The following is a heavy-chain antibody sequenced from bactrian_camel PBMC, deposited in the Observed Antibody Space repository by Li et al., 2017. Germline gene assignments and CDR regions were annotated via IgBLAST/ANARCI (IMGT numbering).Heavy chain of an antibody. Sequence: QLVESGGGSVQAGGSLRLSCAASTGTFRSACMGWIRQVSGKEREGVAQIYTGGGSTYYADSVKGQFTISRDNAKNTLYLQMDNLKPEDTAVYYCSARGGTQTVVGGTRAAPFVINTGAWGPRSPSP. J-gene: IGHJ4*01. CDR3: SARGGTQTVVGGTRAAPFVINT. V-gene: IGHV3S28*01. CDR2: IYTGGGST. CDR1: TGTFRSAC. D-gene: IGHD2*01.